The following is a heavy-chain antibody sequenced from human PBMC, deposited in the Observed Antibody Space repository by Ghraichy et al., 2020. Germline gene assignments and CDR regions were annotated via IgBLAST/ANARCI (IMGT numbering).Heavy chain of an antibody. D-gene: IGHD3-9*01. J-gene: IGHJ6*02. Sequence: GESLNISCKGSGYTFTSYWIGWVRQMPGKGLEWMGVIYPSDSDTKYSPSFQGQVTISADKSINTAYLQWSSLKASDTAMYYCARSAPGYNIVTGYYGGYYHYGMDVWGQGTTVTVSS. V-gene: IGHV5-51*01. CDR3: ARSAPGYNIVTGYYGGYYHYGMDV. CDR1: GYTFTSYW. CDR2: IYPSDSDT.